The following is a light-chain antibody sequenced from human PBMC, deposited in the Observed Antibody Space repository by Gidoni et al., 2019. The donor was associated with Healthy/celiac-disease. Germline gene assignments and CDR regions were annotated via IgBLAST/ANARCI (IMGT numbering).Light chain of an antibody. CDR3: QQYNNWL. V-gene: IGKV3-15*01. J-gene: IGKJ4*01. Sequence: EIVMTQSPATLSVSPGERATLSCRASQSVSSNLAWYQQKPGQAPRLLIYGASTSATGIPARFSGSGSGTEFTLTISSLQSEDFAVYYCQQYNNWLFGGGTKVEIK. CDR2: GAS. CDR1: QSVSSN.